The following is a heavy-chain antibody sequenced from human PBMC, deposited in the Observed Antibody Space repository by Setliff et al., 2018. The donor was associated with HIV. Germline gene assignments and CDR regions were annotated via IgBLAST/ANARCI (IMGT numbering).Heavy chain of an antibody. CDR1: GGSFSGHY. J-gene: IGHJ6*03. Sequence: PSETLSLTCTVSGGSFSGHYWSWIRQPPGKGPEWIGYIHYSGSSNYNPSLKSRVSISVDTSKKQVSLKLNSVTAADTAVYYCARGLTIFGVATPGIYSFMDVWGKGTTVTVSS. CDR3: ARGLTIFGVATPGIYSFMDV. D-gene: IGHD3-3*01. CDR2: IHYSGSS. V-gene: IGHV4-59*11.